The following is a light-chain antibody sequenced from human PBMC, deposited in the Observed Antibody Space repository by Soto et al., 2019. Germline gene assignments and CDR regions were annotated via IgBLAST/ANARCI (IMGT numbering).Light chain of an antibody. J-gene: IGLJ2*01. CDR3: SSYAGSNNFVV. Sequence: QSVLTQPPSASGSPGQSVTISCTGTSSDVGGYNYVSWYQQHPGKAPKLMIYEVSKRPSGVPDRFSGSKSGNTASLTVSGLQAEDDADYYCSSYAGSNNFVVFGVGTKLTVL. V-gene: IGLV2-8*01. CDR1: SSDVGGYNY. CDR2: EVS.